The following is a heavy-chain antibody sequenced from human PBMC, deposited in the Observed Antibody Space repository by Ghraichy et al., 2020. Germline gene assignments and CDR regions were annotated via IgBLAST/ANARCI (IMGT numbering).Heavy chain of an antibody. D-gene: IGHD1-1*01. CDR1: GFTFSTYA. J-gene: IGHJ5*02. CDR3: AKYMAPGATRWFDP. Sequence: GESLNISCAASGFTFSTYAMTWVRQAPGKGLEWVSTIGSGFDTHYADSVKGRFTISRDNSKNTFYLQMNSLRAEDTAIYYCAKYMAPGATRWFDPWGQGTLVTVSS. V-gene: IGHV3-23*01. CDR2: IGSGFDT.